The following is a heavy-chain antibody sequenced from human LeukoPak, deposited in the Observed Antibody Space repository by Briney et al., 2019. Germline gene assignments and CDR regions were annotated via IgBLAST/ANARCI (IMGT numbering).Heavy chain of an antibody. V-gene: IGHV3-53*01. J-gene: IGHJ4*02. CDR3: ARAPNWRFDY. D-gene: IGHD1-1*01. CDR1: GFTVSSTY. Sequence: PGGSLRLSCAASGFTVSSTYMNWVRQAPGKGLEWVSVIYSDGSTYYADSVKGRFTISRDDSKNTLYLQMNSLRAEDTAVYYCARAPNWRFDYWGQGTRVTVSS. CDR2: IYSDGST.